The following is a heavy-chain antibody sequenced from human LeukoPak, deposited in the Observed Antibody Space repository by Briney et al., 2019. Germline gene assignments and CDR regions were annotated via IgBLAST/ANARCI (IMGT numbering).Heavy chain of an antibody. J-gene: IGHJ4*02. CDR3: ARGGPIAALGPFDY. D-gene: IGHD6-13*01. CDR2: IYYSGST. Sequence: PSGTLSLTCAVSGGSVSSYYWSWIRQPPGKGLEWIEYIYYSGSTNYNPSLKSRVTISVDTSKNQFSLKLSSVTAADTAVYYCARGGPIAALGPFDYWGQGTLVTVSS. CDR1: GGSVSSYY. V-gene: IGHV4-59*02.